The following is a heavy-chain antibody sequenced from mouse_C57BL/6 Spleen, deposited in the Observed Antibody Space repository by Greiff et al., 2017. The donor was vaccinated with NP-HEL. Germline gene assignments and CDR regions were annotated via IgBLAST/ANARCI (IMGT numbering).Heavy chain of an antibody. D-gene: IGHD1-1*01. CDR2: ISSGSSTI. CDR1: GFTFSDYG. V-gene: IGHV5-17*01. J-gene: IGHJ1*03. Sequence: EVKLVESGGGLVKPGGSLKLSCAASGFTFSDYGMHWVRQAPEKGLEWVAYISSGSSTIYYADTVKGRFTISRDNAKNTLFLQMTSLRSEDTAMYYCAREGSYYYGSSYRYFDVWGTGTTVTVSS. CDR3: AREGSYYYGSSYRYFDV.